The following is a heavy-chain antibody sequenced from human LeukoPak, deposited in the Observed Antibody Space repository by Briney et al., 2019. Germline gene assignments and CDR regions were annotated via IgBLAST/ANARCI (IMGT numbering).Heavy chain of an antibody. J-gene: IGHJ6*02. V-gene: IGHV5-51*01. D-gene: IGHD3-9*01. CDR1: GYSFPTYW. CDR2: IYPGDSDT. Sequence: GESLQISCKGSGYSFPTYWIGWVRQMPGKGLEWMGSIYPGDSDTRYSPSFQGQVTISADKSISTAYLQWSSLKASDTAMYYCARMTQAGYYYYGMDVWGQGTTVTVSS. CDR3: ARMTQAGYYYYGMDV.